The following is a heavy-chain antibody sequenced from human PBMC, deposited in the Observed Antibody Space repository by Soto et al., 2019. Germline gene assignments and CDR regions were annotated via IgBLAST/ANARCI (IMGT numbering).Heavy chain of an antibody. CDR3: ARDIRGYSRAFDY. Sequence: SETLSLTCTVSGDSVTSDSYYWTWIRQPPGKGLEWIGHIYSSGSTKYNPSLQSRVTISLDTSSNQFSLELASVTAADTAIYYCARDIRGYSRAFDYWGQGTLVTVSS. D-gene: IGHD5-18*01. CDR2: IYSSGST. V-gene: IGHV4-61*01. CDR1: GDSVTSDSYY. J-gene: IGHJ4*02.